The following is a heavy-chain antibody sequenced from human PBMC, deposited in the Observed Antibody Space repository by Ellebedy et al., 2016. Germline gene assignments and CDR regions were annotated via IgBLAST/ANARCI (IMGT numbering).Heavy chain of an antibody. CDR3: ARGADYGDYFDH. D-gene: IGHD4-17*01. CDR2: ISSDGTAI. CDR1: GFTFSAYY. J-gene: IGHJ4*02. V-gene: IGHV3-11*01. Sequence: GESLKISCAASGFTFSAYYMTWIRQAPGKGLEWVSSISSDGTAIYYADSVKGRFTVSRDNSKNSLSLQIDSLGGEDTAVYYCARGADYGDYFDHWGLGTLVTVSS.